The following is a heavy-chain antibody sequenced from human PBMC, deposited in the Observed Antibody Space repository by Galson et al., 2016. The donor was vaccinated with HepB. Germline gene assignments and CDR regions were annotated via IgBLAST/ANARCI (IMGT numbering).Heavy chain of an antibody. CDR2: FDPEDGKT. CDR3: ATDSTKLNPSRGMDV. CDR1: GDTLTELT. D-gene: IGHD3-10*01. Sequence: SVKVSCKVSGDTLTELTIHWVRQAPGKGLEWMGGFDPEDGKTIYAQKFQGRVSMTEDTSTDTAYMELRSLKSDDTAVYYCATDSTKLNPSRGMDVWGQGTTITVSS. V-gene: IGHV1-24*01. J-gene: IGHJ6*02.